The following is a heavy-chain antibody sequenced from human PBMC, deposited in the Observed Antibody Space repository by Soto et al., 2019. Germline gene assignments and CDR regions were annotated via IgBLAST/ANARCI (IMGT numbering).Heavy chain of an antibody. Sequence: SSETLSLTCTVSGGSISSSSYYWGWIRQPPGKGLEWIGSIYYSGSTYYNPSLKSRVTISVDTSKNQFSLKLSSVTAADTAVYYCARHLFSRSRYCTNGVCYNWFDPWGQGTLVTVSS. V-gene: IGHV4-39*01. CDR3: ARHLFSRSRYCTNGVCYNWFDP. CDR1: GGSISSSSYY. D-gene: IGHD2-8*01. J-gene: IGHJ5*02. CDR2: IYYSGST.